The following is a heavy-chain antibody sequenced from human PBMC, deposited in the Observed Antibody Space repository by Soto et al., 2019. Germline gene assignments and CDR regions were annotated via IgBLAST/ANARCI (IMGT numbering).Heavy chain of an antibody. CDR2: INHSGST. D-gene: IGHD6-6*01. CDR1: GGAFSGYY. Sequence: PSETLCLTGAVYGGAFSGYYWSWIRQPPGKGLEWSGEINHSGSTNYNPSLKSRGTISVDTSKNQLSLKLSSVTAADTAVYYCPLQSSIAARWGWFDPRGQGTLVTVSS. J-gene: IGHJ5*02. CDR3: PLQSSIAARWGWFDP. V-gene: IGHV4-34*01.